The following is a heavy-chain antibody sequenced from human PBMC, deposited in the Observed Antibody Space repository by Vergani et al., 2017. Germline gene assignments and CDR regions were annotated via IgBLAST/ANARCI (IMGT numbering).Heavy chain of an antibody. J-gene: IGHJ6*03. Sequence: QVQLVQSGAEVKKPGASVKVSCKASGYTFTSYDINWVRQATGQGLEWMAWMNPNSGNTGYAQKFQGRVTMTRNTSISTAYMELSSLRSEDTAVYYCARRSEYYDYIWGSPKGYYYMDVWGKGTTVTVSS. D-gene: IGHD3-16*01. CDR1: GYTFTSYD. CDR3: ARRSEYYDYIWGSPKGYYYMDV. V-gene: IGHV1-8*01. CDR2: MNPNSGNT.